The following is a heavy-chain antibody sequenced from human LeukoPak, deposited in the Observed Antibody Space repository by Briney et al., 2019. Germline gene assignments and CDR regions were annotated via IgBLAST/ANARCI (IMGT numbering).Heavy chain of an antibody. D-gene: IGHD3-3*01. V-gene: IGHV3-21*01. CDR2: ISSSSSYI. Sequence: GGSLRLCCAASGFTFSSYSMNWVRQAPGKGLEWVSSISSSSSYIYYADSVKGRFTISRDNAKNSLYLQMNSLRAEDTAVYYCATLGGYDFWSGYYLDWFDPWGQGTLVTVSS. J-gene: IGHJ5*02. CDR3: ATLGGYDFWSGYYLDWFDP. CDR1: GFTFSSYS.